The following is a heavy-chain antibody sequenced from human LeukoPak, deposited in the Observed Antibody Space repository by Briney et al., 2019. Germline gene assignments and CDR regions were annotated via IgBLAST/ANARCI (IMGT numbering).Heavy chain of an antibody. V-gene: IGHV3-7*03. CDR1: GFTFGKYW. CDR3: AKTPYSSGWYAAIDY. CDR2: IKLDGSEK. D-gene: IGHD6-19*01. J-gene: IGHJ4*02. Sequence: AGGSLRLSCVASGFTFGKYWMSWVRQAPGKGLEWVANIKLDGSEKNYVDSVKGRFTISRDNSKNTLYLQMNSLRAEDTAVYYCAKTPYSSGWYAAIDYWGQGTLVTVSS.